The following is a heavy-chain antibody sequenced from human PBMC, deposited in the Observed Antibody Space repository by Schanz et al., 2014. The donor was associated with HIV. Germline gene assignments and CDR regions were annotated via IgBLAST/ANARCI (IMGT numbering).Heavy chain of an antibody. CDR2: IKEDGIEK. V-gene: IGHV3-7*01. J-gene: IGHJ4*02. CDR3: AKSNGGDTAVVQYYFDY. Sequence: ELQLVESGGGLVQPGGSLKLSCAASGFTFSASAIHWVRQAPGKGLEWLANIKEDGIEKYYVDSVKGRFTISRDNAKNSLYLNMYSLRAEDTAVYFCAKSNGGDTAVVQYYFDYWGQGTLVSVSS. D-gene: IGHD5-18*01. CDR1: GFTFSASA.